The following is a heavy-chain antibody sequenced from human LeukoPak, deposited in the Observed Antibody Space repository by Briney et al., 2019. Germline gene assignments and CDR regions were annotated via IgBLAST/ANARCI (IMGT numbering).Heavy chain of an antibody. CDR1: GYTFTSYA. D-gene: IGHD3-10*01. CDR2: SNAGNGNT. CDR3: ARAPTWGYGSGSYYGLSTYYGMDV. Sequence: GASVKVSCKASGYTFTSYAMHWVRQAPGQRLEWMGWSNAGNGNTKYSQEFQGRVTITRDTSASTAYMELSSLRSEDMAVYYCARAPTWGYGSGSYYGLSTYYGMDVWGQGTTVTVSS. V-gene: IGHV1-3*02. J-gene: IGHJ6*02.